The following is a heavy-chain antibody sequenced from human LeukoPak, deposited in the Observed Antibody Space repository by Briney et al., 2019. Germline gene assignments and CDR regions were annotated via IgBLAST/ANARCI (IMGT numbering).Heavy chain of an antibody. Sequence: GGSLRLSCAASGFTFSSYGMHWVRQAPGKGLEWVAVISYDGSNKYYADSVKGRFTISRDNSKNTLYLQMNSLRAEDTAVYYCAREWGSLGYYYGMDVWGQGTTVTVSS. D-gene: IGHD7-27*01. V-gene: IGHV3-30*03. CDR1: GFTFSSYG. J-gene: IGHJ6*02. CDR2: ISYDGSNK. CDR3: AREWGSLGYYYGMDV.